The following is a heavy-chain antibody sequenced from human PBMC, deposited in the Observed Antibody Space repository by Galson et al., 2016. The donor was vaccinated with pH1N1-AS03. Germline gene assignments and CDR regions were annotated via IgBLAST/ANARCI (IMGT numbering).Heavy chain of an antibody. V-gene: IGHV4-59*11. CDR3: ARHDYGDYVGWFDP. CDR2: INYSGST. CDR1: GSISSHY. Sequence: GSISSHYWNWIRQPPGKGLEWIGYINYSGSTNYNPSLKSRVTMSVDTSKNQFSLKLSSVTAADTAVYYCARHDYGDYVGWFDPWGQGTLVTVSS. D-gene: IGHD4-17*01. J-gene: IGHJ5*02.